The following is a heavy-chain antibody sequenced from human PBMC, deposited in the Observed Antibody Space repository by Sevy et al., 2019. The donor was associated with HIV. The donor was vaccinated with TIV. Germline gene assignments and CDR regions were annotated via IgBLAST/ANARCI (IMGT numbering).Heavy chain of an antibody. D-gene: IGHD6-6*01. CDR1: GFTFSSYA. CDR3: ARASPPNRAKSIAARPDY. CDR2: ISYDGSNK. Sequence: GGSLRLSCAASGFTFSSYAMHWVRQAPGKGLEWVAVISYDGSNKYYADSVKGRFTISRDNSKNTLYLQMNSLRAEDTAVYYCARASPPNRAKSIAARPDYWGQGTLVTVSS. J-gene: IGHJ4*02. V-gene: IGHV3-30-3*01.